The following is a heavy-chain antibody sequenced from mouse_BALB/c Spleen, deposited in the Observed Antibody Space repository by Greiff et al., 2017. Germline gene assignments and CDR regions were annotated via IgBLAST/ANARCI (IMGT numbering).Heavy chain of an antibody. CDR3: ASRGF. J-gene: IGHJ3*01. D-gene: IGHD3-3*01. CDR2: ISSGGGNT. CDR1: GFTFSSYT. V-gene: IGHV5-9*03. Sequence: EVMLVESGGGLVKPGGSLKLSCAASGFTFSSYTMSWVRQTPEKRLEWVATISSGGGNTYYPDSVKGRFTISRDNAKNNLYLQMSSLRSEDTALYYCASRGFWGQGTLVTVSA.